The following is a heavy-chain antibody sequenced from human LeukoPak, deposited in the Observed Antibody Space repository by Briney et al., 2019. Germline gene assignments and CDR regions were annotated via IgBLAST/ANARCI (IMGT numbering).Heavy chain of an antibody. V-gene: IGHV1-46*01. CDR3: AGPAGRHDAFDI. J-gene: IGHJ3*02. D-gene: IGHD3-10*01. Sequence: GASVKVSCKASGYTFTSYYMHWVRQAPGQGLEWMGIINPSGGSTSYAQKFQGRVTMTRDTSKNQFSLKLSSVTAADTAVYYCAGPAGRHDAFDIWGQGTMVTVSS. CDR1: GYTFTSYY. CDR2: INPSGGST.